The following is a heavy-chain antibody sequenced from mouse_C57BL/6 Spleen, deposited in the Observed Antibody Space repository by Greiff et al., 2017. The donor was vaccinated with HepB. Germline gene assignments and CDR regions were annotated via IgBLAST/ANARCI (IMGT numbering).Heavy chain of an antibody. J-gene: IGHJ2*01. Sequence: QVHVKQPGAELVKPGASVKLSCKASGYTFTSYWMQWVKQRPGQGLEWIGEIDPSDSYTNYNQKFKGKATLTVDTSSSTAYMQLSSLTSEDSAVYYCARRPGYDNWGQGTTLTVSS. CDR3: ARRPGYDN. CDR1: GYTFTSYW. D-gene: IGHD2-2*01. CDR2: IDPSDSYT. V-gene: IGHV1-50*01.